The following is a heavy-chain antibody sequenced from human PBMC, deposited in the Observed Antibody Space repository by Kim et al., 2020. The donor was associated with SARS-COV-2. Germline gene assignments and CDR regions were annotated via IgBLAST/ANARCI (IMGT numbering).Heavy chain of an antibody. Sequence: SETLSLTCAVSGGSVSDYYWSWIRQPPGKGLEWIAYIYYDGNTNYSPYFKSRVTISVDTSRDEVSLRLNSMTPADTAVYYCARYGLRGSGSGAPFDPWC. J-gene: IGHJ5*02. CDR2: IYYDGNT. CDR1: GGSVSDYY. D-gene: IGHD3-10*01. V-gene: IGHV4-59*02. CDR3: ARYGLRGSGSGAPFDP.